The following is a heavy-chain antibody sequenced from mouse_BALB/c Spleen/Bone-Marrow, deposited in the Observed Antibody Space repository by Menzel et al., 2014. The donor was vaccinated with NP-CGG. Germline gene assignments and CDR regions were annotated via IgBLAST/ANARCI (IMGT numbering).Heavy chain of an antibody. CDR2: INPSTGYT. D-gene: IGHD2-3*01. Sequence: QVQLQQSGAELAKPGASVKMSCKASGHTFTSYWMHWVKQRPGQGLEWIGYINPSTGYTEYNQKFKDKATLTADKSSSTAYMQLSSLTSEAAAVYYCARYDGYEAYWGQGTLVTVSA. J-gene: IGHJ3*01. CDR3: ARYDGYEAY. CDR1: GHTFTSYW. V-gene: IGHV1-7*01.